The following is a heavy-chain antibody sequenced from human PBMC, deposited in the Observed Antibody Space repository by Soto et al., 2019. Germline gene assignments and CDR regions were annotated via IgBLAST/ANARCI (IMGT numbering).Heavy chain of an antibody. V-gene: IGHV4-30-4*02. CDR2: IYHTGRT. Sequence: SDTLSLTCHVSVASISSDDYYRTWIRQPPGKGLEWIGYIYHTGRTSYNPALRSRLTISIDRSKNQFSLTLSSVSAADTALYYCARDQSSSPDFFDYWGQGTLVTVS. D-gene: IGHD6-6*01. CDR3: ARDQSSSPDFFDY. J-gene: IGHJ4*02. CDR1: VASISSDDYY.